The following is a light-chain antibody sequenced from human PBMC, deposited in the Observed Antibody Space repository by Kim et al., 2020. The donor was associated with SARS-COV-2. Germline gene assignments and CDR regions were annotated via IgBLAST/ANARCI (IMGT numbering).Light chain of an antibody. CDR2: DDN. CDR3: QSYDSTVNVV. V-gene: IGLV1-40*01. Sequence: GQRVSISCTGNNSNIGAGYKVYWYQNLPGTAPKVVIDDDNNRPSGVPDRFSGSKSGTSASPAIAGLQAEDEADYYCQSYDSTVNVVFGGGTQLTVL. CDR1: NSNIGAGYK. J-gene: IGLJ2*01.